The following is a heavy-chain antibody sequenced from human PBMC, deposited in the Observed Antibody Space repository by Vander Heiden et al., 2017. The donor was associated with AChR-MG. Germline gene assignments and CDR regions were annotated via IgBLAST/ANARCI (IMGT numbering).Heavy chain of an antibody. D-gene: IGHD2-15*01. J-gene: IGHJ4*02. CDR3: ARDSSRSLGYCSGGSCYGFDY. V-gene: IGHV1-69*01. CDR2: IIPIFGTA. Sequence: QVQLVQSGAEVKKPGSSVKVSCQASGGTFSSSAISWVRQAPGQGLEWMGGIIPIFGTANYAQKFQGRVTITADESTSTAYMELSSLRSEDTAVYYCARDSSRSLGYCSGGSCYGFDYWGQGTLVTVSS. CDR1: GGTFSSSA.